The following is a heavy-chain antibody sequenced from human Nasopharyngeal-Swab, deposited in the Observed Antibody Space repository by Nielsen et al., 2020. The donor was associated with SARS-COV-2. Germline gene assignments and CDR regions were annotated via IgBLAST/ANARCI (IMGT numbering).Heavy chain of an antibody. V-gene: IGHV3-11*04. CDR2: ISATGNTV. CDR1: GFTFSDYY. Sequence: GESLKISCAASGFTFSDYYMTWVRQAPGKGLDWVSYISATGNTVYYADSVKGRFTISRDNAKNSLYLQMNSLRAEDTAVYYCARDRARYQLDPWGQGTLVTVSS. D-gene: IGHD2-2*01. J-gene: IGHJ5*02. CDR3: ARDRARYQLDP.